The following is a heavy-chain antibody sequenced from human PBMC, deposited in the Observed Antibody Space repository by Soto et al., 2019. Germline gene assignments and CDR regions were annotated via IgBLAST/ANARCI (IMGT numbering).Heavy chain of an antibody. CDR2: IHSGGNT. J-gene: IGHJ5*02. CDR3: ASIAVAEGFDP. CDR1: GFSISINY. V-gene: IGHV3-53*02. Sequence: EVQLVETGGGLIQPGGSLRLSCAASGFSISINYMSWVRQAPGKGLEWVSIIHSGGNTDYADSVKGRFTVSRDNSKNTVYLQMNSLRAEDTAIYYCASIAVAEGFDPWAREPWSPSPQ. D-gene: IGHD6-19*01.